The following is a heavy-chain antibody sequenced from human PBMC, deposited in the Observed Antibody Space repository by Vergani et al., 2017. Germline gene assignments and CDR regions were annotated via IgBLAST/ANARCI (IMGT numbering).Heavy chain of an antibody. D-gene: IGHD4-17*01. V-gene: IGHV3-7*03. Sequence: EVQVVESGGGLVQPGGSLRLSCAASGFTFRNYWMSWVRQAPGKGLEWVANINQDESEKFYLASIKGRFTISRDRTKNSLYLQMNSLRAEDTAVYYCAKDRAVTTWEFDYWGQGTLVTVSS. CDR2: INQDESEK. CDR1: GFTFRNYW. CDR3: AKDRAVTTWEFDY. J-gene: IGHJ4*02.